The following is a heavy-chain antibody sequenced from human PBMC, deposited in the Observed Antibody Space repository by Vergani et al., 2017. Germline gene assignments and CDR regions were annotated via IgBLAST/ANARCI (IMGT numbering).Heavy chain of an antibody. CDR3: ASQLLWFGDGAFDI. J-gene: IGHJ3*02. CDR1: GFTFSSYA. V-gene: IGHV3-48*04. CDR2: ISGSSSTI. D-gene: IGHD3-10*01. Sequence: VQLVESGGGVVQPGRSLRLSCAASGFTFSSYAMSWVRQAPGKGLEWVSAISGSSSTIYYADSVKGRFTISRDNAKNSLYLQMNSLRAEDTAVYYCASQLLWFGDGAFDIWGQGTMVTVSS.